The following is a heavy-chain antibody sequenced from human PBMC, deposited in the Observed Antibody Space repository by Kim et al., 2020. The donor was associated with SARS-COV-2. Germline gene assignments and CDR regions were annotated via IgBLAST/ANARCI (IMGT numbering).Heavy chain of an antibody. V-gene: IGHV3-23*01. Sequence: YSADSVKGRSTISRDNSKNTLYLQRNSLRAENPAVYYCAKQRIQLWSSYYWGQRTLVTVSS. CDR3: AKQRIQLWSSYY. J-gene: IGHJ4*02. D-gene: IGHD5-18*01.